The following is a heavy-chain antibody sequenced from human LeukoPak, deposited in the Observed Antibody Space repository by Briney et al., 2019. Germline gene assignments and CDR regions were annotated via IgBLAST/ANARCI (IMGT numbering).Heavy chain of an antibody. CDR3: ARNKWCSGCGYYGMDV. CDR1: GFTFSDYY. CDR2: ISSSSSYT. Sequence: GGSLRLSCAASGFTFSDYYMSWIRQAPGKGLEWVSYISSSSSYTNYADSVKGRFTISRDNAKNSLYLQMNSLRSEDTAVYYCARNKWCSGCGYYGMDVWGQGTTVTVSS. V-gene: IGHV3-11*03. J-gene: IGHJ6*02. D-gene: IGHD2-15*01.